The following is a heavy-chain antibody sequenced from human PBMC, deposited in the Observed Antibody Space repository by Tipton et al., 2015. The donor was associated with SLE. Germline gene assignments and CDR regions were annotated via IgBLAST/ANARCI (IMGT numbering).Heavy chain of an antibody. D-gene: IGHD3-16*01. CDR3: ARTNSGEYYFDY. J-gene: IGHJ4*02. CDR2: IYYSGST. Sequence: TLSLTCTVSGGSMRSGGYYWSWIRQHPVKGLEWIGYIYYSGSTYYNPSLKSRITISVDTSKNQFSLELSSVTSADTAVYYCARTNSGEYYFDYWGQGTLVTVSS. CDR1: GGSMRSGGYY. V-gene: IGHV4-31*03.